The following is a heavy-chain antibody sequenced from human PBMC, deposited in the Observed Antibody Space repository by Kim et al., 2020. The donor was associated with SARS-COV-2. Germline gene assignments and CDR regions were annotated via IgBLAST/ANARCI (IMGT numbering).Heavy chain of an antibody. Sequence: NPSLKSRVTISVDASKNQFSLKLSSVTAADTAVYYCARAPIVVVITHFDYWGQGTLVTVSS. CDR3: ARAPIVVVITHFDY. J-gene: IGHJ4*02. V-gene: IGHV4-31*02. D-gene: IGHD3-22*01.